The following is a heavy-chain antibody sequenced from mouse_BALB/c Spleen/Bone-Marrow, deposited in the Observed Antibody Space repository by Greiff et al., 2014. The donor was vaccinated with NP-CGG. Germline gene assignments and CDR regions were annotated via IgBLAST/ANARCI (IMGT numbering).Heavy chain of an antibody. CDR2: IYPGNGDT. CDR1: GYIFISYN. J-gene: IGHJ2*01. V-gene: IGHV1-12*01. D-gene: IGHD4-1*01. Sequence: QSGAELVKPGASVKMSCKASGYIFISYNMHWVKQTPGQGLEWIGTIYPGNGDTSYNQKFKGKASLTADKSSSTAYMQLSSLTSEDSVVYYCARSNWDGGNYFDYWGQGTTLTVSS. CDR3: ARSNWDGGNYFDY.